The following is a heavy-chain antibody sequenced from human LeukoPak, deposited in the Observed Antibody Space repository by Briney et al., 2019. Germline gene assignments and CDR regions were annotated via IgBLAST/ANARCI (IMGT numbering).Heavy chain of an antibody. CDR1: GGSFSGYY. D-gene: IGHD6-13*01. CDR3: ARVAAAGKGVYYFDY. J-gene: IGHJ4*02. Sequence: KPSETLSLTCAVYGGSFSGYYWSWIRQPPGKGLEWIGEINHSGSTNYNPSLKSRVTISVDTSKNQFSLKLSSVTAADTAVYYCARVAAAGKGVYYFDYWGQGTLVTVSS. CDR2: INHSGST. V-gene: IGHV4-34*01.